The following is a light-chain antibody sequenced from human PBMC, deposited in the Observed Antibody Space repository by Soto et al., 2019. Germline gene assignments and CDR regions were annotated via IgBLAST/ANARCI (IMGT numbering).Light chain of an antibody. V-gene: IGKV1-39*01. Sequence: DIQMTQSPSSLSVSVGDRVTITCRASQSISSYLNWYQQKPGKAPKLLIYAASSLQSGVPSRFSGSGSGTDFTLTISRLQPEDFATYYCQQSYSTPLYTFGQGTKVDIK. J-gene: IGKJ2*01. CDR1: QSISSY. CDR3: QQSYSTPLYT. CDR2: AAS.